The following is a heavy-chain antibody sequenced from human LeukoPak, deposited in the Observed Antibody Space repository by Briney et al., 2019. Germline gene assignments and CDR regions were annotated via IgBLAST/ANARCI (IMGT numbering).Heavy chain of an antibody. D-gene: IGHD6-6*01. CDR3: AREIRSSSTPTFDY. V-gene: IGHV1-2*02. CDR1: GYTFTGNH. J-gene: IGHJ4*02. CDR2: INPNSGGT. Sequence: ASVKVSCTASGYTFTGNHIHWVRQAPGQGLEWMGWINPNSGGTNYAQKFQGRVTMTRDTSISTAYMELSRLRSDDTAVYYCAREIRSSSTPTFDYWGQGTLVTVSS.